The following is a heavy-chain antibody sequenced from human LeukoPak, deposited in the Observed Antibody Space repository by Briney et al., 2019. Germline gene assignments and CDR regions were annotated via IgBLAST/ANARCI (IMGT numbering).Heavy chain of an antibody. J-gene: IGHJ4*02. Sequence: GGSLRLSCAASGFTFSSYGMHWVRQAPGKGLEWVAFIRYDGSNKYYADSVKGRFTISRDNSKNTLYLQMNSLRAEDTAVYYCAKDGELANDYVWGSYRYPDYWGQGTLVTVSS. CDR1: GFTFSSYG. CDR2: IRYDGSNK. D-gene: IGHD3-16*02. V-gene: IGHV3-30*02. CDR3: AKDGELANDYVWGSYRYPDY.